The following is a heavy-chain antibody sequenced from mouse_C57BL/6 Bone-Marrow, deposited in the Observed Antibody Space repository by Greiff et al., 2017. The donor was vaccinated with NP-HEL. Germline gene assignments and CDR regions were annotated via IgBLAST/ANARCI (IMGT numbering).Heavy chain of an antibody. CDR1: GYTFTSYW. V-gene: IGHV1-69*01. Sequence: VQLQQPGAELVMPGASVKLSCKASGYTFTSYWMHWVKQRPGQGLEWIGEIDPSDSYTNYNQKFKGKSTLTVDKSSSTAYMQLSSLTSEDSAVYYCARERYEAMDYWGQGTSVTVSS. CDR3: ARERYEAMDY. CDR2: IDPSDSYT. D-gene: IGHD1-1*01. J-gene: IGHJ4*01.